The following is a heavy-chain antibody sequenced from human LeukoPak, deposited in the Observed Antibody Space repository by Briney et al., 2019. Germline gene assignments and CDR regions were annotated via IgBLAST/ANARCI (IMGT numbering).Heavy chain of an antibody. CDR1: GFTFSSYA. V-gene: IGHV3-23*01. J-gene: IGHJ3*02. CDR3: AKDHYSSSWGDAFDI. CDR2: ISGSGGST. Sequence: GGSLRLSCAASGFTFSSYAMSWVRQAPGKGLEWVSAISGSGGSTYYADSVEGRFTISRDNSKNTLYLQMNSLRAEDTAVYYCAKDHYSSSWGDAFDIWGQGTMVTVSS. D-gene: IGHD6-13*01.